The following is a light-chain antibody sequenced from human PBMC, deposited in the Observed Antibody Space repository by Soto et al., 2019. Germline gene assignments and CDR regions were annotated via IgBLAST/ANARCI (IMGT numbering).Light chain of an antibody. Sequence: QSALTQPASVSGSPGQSITISCTGTSSDVGSYNLVSWYQQHPGKAPKLMIFEGSKRPSGVSNRFSGSKSGNTASLTISGLQAEDEAVYYCWSYAGDRTDVFGSGTKLTVL. CDR3: WSYAGDRTDV. CDR2: EGS. J-gene: IGLJ1*01. V-gene: IGLV2-23*01. CDR1: SSDVGSYNL.